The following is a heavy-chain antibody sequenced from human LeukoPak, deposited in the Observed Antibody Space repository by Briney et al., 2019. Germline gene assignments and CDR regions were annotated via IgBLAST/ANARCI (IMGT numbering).Heavy chain of an antibody. D-gene: IGHD5-18*01. CDR2: IYPADSQT. CDR3: ARGVTPAVY. Sequence: GECLKISCTGSGYRFTNYWIGWVRQMPGKGLEWMGVIYPADSQTKYSPSFQGQVTISADKSINTAYLQWNSLKASDTAMYYCARGVTPAVYWGQGTLVTVSS. V-gene: IGHV5-51*01. J-gene: IGHJ4*02. CDR1: GYRFTNYW.